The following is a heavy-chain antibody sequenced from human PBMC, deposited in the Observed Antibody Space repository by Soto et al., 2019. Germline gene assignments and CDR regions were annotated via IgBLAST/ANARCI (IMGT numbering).Heavy chain of an antibody. J-gene: IGHJ5*02. CDR3: ATRITVFGLLIPPFDP. CDR2: INHTGGT. Sequence: PSETLSLTCAVYGGSFSGYYWSWIRQPPGKGLEWIGEINHTGGTHYNPSLKSRATMSVDTSKNQFSLRLSSVTAADTAIYYCATRITVFGLLIPPFDPWGQGTQVTVSS. CDR1: GGSFSGYY. V-gene: IGHV4-34*01. D-gene: IGHD3-3*01.